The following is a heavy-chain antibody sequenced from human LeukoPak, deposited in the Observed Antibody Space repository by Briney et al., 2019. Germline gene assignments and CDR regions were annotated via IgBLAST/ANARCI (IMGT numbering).Heavy chain of an antibody. CDR3: TTIGRKVTNFQH. J-gene: IGHJ1*01. D-gene: IGHD4-17*01. CDR1: GFTFGDYA. V-gene: IGHV3-49*04. Sequence: GRSLRLSCTASGFTFGDYAMSWVRQAPGEGLEWVGFIRSKAYGGTTEYAASVKGRFTISRDDSKSIAYLQMNSLKTEDTAVYYCTTIGRKVTNFQHWGQGTLVTVSS. CDR2: IRSKAYGGTT.